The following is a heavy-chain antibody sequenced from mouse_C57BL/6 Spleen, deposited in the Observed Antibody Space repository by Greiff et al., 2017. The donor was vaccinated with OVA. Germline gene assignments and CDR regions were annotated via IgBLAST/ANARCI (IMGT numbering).Heavy chain of an antibody. V-gene: IGHV1-53*01. CDR1: GYTFTSYW. J-gene: IGHJ1*03. D-gene: IGHD1-1*01. CDR2: INPSNGGT. CDR3: ARGNYDWYFDV. Sequence: QVHVKQPGTELVKPGASVKLSCKASGYTFTSYWMHWVKQRPGQGLEWIGNINPSNGGTYYNEKFKSKATLTVDKSSSTAYMQLSSLTSEDSAVYYCARGNYDWYFDVWGTGTTVTVSS.